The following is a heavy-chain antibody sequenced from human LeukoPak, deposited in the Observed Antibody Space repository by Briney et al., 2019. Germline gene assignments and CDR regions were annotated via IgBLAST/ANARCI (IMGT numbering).Heavy chain of an antibody. CDR3: ARLAPYYYYGVDV. CDR2: IYYSGST. Sequence: PSETLSLTCTVSGGSISSYYWSWIRQPPGKGLEWIGYIYYSGSTYYNPSLKSRVTISVDTSKNQFSLKLSSVTAADTAVYYCARLAPYYYYGVDVWGQGTTVTVSS. J-gene: IGHJ6*02. V-gene: IGHV4-59*08. CDR1: GGSISSYY.